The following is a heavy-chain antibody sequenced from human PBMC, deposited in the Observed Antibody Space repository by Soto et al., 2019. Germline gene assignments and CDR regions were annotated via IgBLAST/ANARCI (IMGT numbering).Heavy chain of an antibody. V-gene: IGHV4-30-4*01. CDR2: IYYSGST. Sequence: PSETLSLTCTVSGGSISSGDYYWSWIRQPPGKGLEWIGYIYYSGSTYYNPSLKSRVTISVDTSKNQFSLKLSSVTAADTAVYYCARLHKMPISYYFDYWGQGTLVTVSS. D-gene: IGHD3-16*02. J-gene: IGHJ4*02. CDR1: GGSISSGDYY. CDR3: ARLHKMPISYYFDY.